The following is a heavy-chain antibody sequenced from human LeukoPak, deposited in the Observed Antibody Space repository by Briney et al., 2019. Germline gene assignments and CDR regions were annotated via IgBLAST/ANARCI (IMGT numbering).Heavy chain of an antibody. Sequence: GGSLRLSSAASRVTVRSKYMCTVRQAPGKGLEWVSVIYSGGSTYYADSVKGRFTISRDNSKNTPYLQMNSLRAEYTAVYYCASTVIVVDHDAFYIWGQGTMVTVSS. J-gene: IGHJ3*02. CDR1: RVTVRSKY. CDR2: IYSGGST. CDR3: ASTVIVVDHDAFYI. V-gene: IGHV3-53*01. D-gene: IGHD3-22*01.